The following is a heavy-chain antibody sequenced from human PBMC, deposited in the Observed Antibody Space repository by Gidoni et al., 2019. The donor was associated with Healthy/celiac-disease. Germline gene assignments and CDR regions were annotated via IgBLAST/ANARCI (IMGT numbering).Heavy chain of an antibody. D-gene: IGHD3-22*01. J-gene: IGHJ3*02. Sequence: EVQLLESGGGLVQPGGSLRLSCAASGFTFSSYAMSWVRQAPGKGLEWVSAISGSGGSTYYADSVKGRFTISRDNSKNTLYLQMNSLRAEDTAVYYCAKWLTMIVVAHGAFDIWGQGTMVTVSS. V-gene: IGHV3-23*01. CDR2: ISGSGGST. CDR1: GFTFSSYA. CDR3: AKWLTMIVVAHGAFDI.